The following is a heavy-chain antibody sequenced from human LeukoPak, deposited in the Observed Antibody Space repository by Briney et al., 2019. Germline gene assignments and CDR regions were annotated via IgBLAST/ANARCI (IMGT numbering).Heavy chain of an antibody. J-gene: IGHJ4*02. D-gene: IGHD6-19*01. V-gene: IGHV3-23*01. CDR1: GFTFSSYG. CDR2: ISGSGGST. Sequence: PGGSLRLSCAASGFTFSSYGMSWVRQAPGKGLEYVSTISGSGGSTYYADSVKGRFTISRDNSKNTLYLQMNSLRAEDTAVYYCAKDFSFSSGRRPFDYWGQGTLVTVSS. CDR3: AKDFSFSSGRRPFDY.